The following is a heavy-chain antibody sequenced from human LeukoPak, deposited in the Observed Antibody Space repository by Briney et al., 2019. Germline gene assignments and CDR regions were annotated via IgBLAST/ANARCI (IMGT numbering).Heavy chain of an antibody. V-gene: IGHV3-15*01. CDR2: IKSKTDGGTT. J-gene: IGHJ4*02. Sequence: AGGSLRLSCAASGFTFSNALMSWVRQAPGKGLEWVGRIKSKTDGGTTDYAAPVKGRFTISRDDSKNTLYLQMNSLKTEDTAVYYCTTDYPRYCSSTSCQNFDYWGQGTLVTVSS. CDR1: GFTFSNAL. D-gene: IGHD2-2*01. CDR3: TTDYPRYCSSTSCQNFDY.